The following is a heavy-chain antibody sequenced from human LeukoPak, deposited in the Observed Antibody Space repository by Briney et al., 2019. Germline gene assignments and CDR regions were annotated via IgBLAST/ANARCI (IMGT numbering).Heavy chain of an antibody. CDR1: GFTFTNYD. CDR2: IGGSGATT. CDR3: ARSVDTAMVNWFDP. Sequence: GGSLRLSCAASGFTFTNYDMSWVRQTPGKGLEWVSTIGGSGATTAYADSVKCRFTISRDNSKNTLYLQMNSLRAEDTAVYYCARSVDTAMVNWFDPWGQGTLVTVSS. V-gene: IGHV3-23*01. D-gene: IGHD5-18*01. J-gene: IGHJ5*02.